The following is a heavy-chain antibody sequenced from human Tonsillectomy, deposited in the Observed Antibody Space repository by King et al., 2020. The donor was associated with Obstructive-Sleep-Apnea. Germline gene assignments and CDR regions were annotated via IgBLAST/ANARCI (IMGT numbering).Heavy chain of an antibody. CDR3: ARLQLGSGRSWFDP. V-gene: IGHV4-34*01. Sequence: VQLQQWGAGLLKPSETLSLTCAVYGGSFSGYYWSWIRQPPGKGLEYIGEINHSGSTNYNPSLKSRVTISVDTSKNQFSLKRSSVTAADTAVYYCARLQLGSGRSWFDPWGQGALVTVSS. CDR1: GGSFSGYY. D-gene: IGHD3-10*01. CDR2: INHSGST. J-gene: IGHJ5*02.